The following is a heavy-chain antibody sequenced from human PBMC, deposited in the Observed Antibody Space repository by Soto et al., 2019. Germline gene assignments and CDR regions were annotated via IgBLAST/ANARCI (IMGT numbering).Heavy chain of an antibody. Sequence: SETLSLTCPVSGGSISSGGYSWSWIRQPPGKGLEWIGYIYHSGSTYYNPSLKSRVTISVDTSKNQFSLKLSSVTAADTAVYYCARRYGRNFDYWGQGTLVTVSS. D-gene: IGHD1-26*01. CDR3: ARRYGRNFDY. CDR1: GGSISSGGYS. V-gene: IGHV4-30-2*02. CDR2: IYHSGST. J-gene: IGHJ4*02.